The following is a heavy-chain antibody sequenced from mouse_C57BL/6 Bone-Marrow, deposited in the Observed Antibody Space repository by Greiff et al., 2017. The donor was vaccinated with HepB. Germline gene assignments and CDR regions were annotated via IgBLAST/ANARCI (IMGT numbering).Heavy chain of an antibody. CDR1: GYTFTDYY. J-gene: IGHJ3*01. CDR3: ARRPTAY. V-gene: IGHV1-26*01. Sequence: EVQLQQSGPELVKPGASVKISCKASGYTFTDYYMNWVKQSHGKSLEWIGDINPNNGGTSYNQKFKGKATLTVDKSSSTAYMELRSLTSEDSAVYYCARRPTAYWGQVTLVTVSA. CDR2: INPNNGGT.